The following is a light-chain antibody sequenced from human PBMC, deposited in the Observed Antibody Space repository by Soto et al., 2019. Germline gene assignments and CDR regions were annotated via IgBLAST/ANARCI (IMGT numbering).Light chain of an antibody. Sequence: EIVLTQSPATLSLSPGERATLSCRASQSVSSYLAWYQQKPGQAPRLLIYDASNRATGIPARSSGSGAGTDFTLTSSSLEPDDVAVYSCQQRSDWPSTFGGGTTVQIK. V-gene: IGKV3-11*01. CDR2: DAS. CDR3: QQRSDWPST. J-gene: IGKJ4*01. CDR1: QSVSSY.